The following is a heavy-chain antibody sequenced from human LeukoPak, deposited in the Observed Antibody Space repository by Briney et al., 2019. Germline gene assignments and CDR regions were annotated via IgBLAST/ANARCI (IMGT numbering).Heavy chain of an antibody. CDR3: ARGCSGGSCYSGFDY. CDR2: INPSGGST. CDR1: GYTFTSYY. J-gene: IGHJ4*02. Sequence: GASVKVSCKASGYTFTSYYMHWVRQAPGQGLEWMGIINPSGGSTSYAQKFQGRVTITRDTSTSTVYMELSSLRSEDTAVYYCARGCSGGSCYSGFDYWGQGTLVTVSS. V-gene: IGHV1-46*01. D-gene: IGHD2-15*01.